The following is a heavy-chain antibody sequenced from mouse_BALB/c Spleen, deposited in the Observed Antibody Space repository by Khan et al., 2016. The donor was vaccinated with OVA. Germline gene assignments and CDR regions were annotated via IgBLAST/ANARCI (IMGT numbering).Heavy chain of an antibody. CDR1: GYTFTDYV. Sequence: QVHVKQSGPELVKPGASVKMSCKASGYTFTDYVISWVKRRTGQGLEWIGEIYPGSGSTYYNEKFKGKATLTADKSSNTAYMQLSSLTSEDSAVYVCARSYYGSSYFDYWGQGTTLTVSS. J-gene: IGHJ2*01. D-gene: IGHD1-1*01. V-gene: IGHV1-77*01. CDR2: IYPGSGST. CDR3: ARSYYGSSYFDY.